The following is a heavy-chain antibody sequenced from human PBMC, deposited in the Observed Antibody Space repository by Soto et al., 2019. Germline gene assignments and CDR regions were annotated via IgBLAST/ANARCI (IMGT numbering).Heavy chain of an antibody. J-gene: IGHJ6*02. D-gene: IGHD1-26*01. Sequence: ASVKVSCKASGYTFTSYGISWVRQAPGQGLEWMGWISAYNGNTNYAQKLRGRVTMTTDTSTSTAYMELRSLRSDDTAVYYCARVRGSYLDYYYYGMDVWGQGTTVTVSS. CDR2: ISAYNGNT. V-gene: IGHV1-18*01. CDR1: GYTFTSYG. CDR3: ARVRGSYLDYYYYGMDV.